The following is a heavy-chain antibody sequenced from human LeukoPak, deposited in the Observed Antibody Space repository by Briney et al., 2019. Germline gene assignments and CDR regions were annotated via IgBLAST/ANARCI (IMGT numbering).Heavy chain of an antibody. CDR3: AELGITMIGGV. D-gene: IGHD3-10*02. V-gene: IGHV3-48*03. J-gene: IGHJ6*04. CDR1: GFTFSTYE. CDR2: ISSSGSTI. Sequence: PGGSLRLSCAASGFTFSTYEMNWVRQAPGKGLEWVSFISSSGSTIYYADSVKGRFTISRDNAKNSLYLQMNSLRAEDTAVYYCAELGITMIGGVWGKGTTVTISS.